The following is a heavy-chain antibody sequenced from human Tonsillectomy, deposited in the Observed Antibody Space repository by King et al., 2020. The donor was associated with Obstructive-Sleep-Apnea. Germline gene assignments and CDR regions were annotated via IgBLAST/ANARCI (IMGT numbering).Heavy chain of an antibody. CDR1: GCTFSSIW. CDR3: ARVGYSSGCFDY. CDR2: IKQDGSEK. V-gene: IGHV3-7*03. D-gene: IGHD6-19*01. J-gene: IGHJ4*02. Sequence: QLVQSVGGLVQPGGSLRLSCAASGCTFSSIWMSWVRQAPWQGMEWVANIKQDGSEKYYVDSVKGRFTISRDNAKNSLYLQMNSLQAEDTAVYYCARVGYSSGCFDYWGQGTLVTVSS.